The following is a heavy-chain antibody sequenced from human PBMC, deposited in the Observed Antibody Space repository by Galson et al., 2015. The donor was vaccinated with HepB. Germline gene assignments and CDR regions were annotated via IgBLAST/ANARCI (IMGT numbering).Heavy chain of an antibody. D-gene: IGHD6-19*01. J-gene: IGHJ4*02. Sequence: SLRLSCAASGFTFSSYGMHWVRQAPGKGLEWVAVIWYDGSNKYYADSVKGRFAISRDNSKNTLYLQMNSLRAEDTAVYYCARDGSIAVAGTLYYFDYWGQVTLVTVSS. CDR1: GFTFSSYG. V-gene: IGHV3-33*08. CDR2: IWYDGSNK. CDR3: ARDGSIAVAGTLYYFDY.